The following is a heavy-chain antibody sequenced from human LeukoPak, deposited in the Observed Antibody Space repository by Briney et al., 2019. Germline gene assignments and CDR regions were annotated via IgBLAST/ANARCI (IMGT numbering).Heavy chain of an antibody. CDR3: AKDPDCTSGICYTFFDY. J-gene: IGHJ4*02. V-gene: IGHV3-30*18. CDR2: TSFDGSDN. CDR1: GFTFNTYG. Sequence: GGSLRLSCAASGFTFNTYGMSWVRQAPGKGLKWVAVTSFDGSDNYYADSVKGRFTISRDNSKNTLYLQMNSLRAEDTAVYYCAKDPDCTSGICYTFFDYWGQGTLVTVSS. D-gene: IGHD2-8*01.